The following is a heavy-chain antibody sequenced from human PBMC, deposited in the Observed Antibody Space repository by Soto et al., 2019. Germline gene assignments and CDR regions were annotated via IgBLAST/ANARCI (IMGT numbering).Heavy chain of an antibody. Sequence: GASVKVSCKASGYTFTSNGISWVLQAPGQGLEWMGWMYPYNGTTNYGHNFHGRVTMTTDTSTSTAYMELRSLRSDDTAVYYCARVGICGGHCYLPVHDALDLWGQGTMVAVSS. J-gene: IGHJ3*01. CDR1: GYTFTSNG. CDR2: MYPYNGTT. D-gene: IGHD2-21*02. V-gene: IGHV1-18*04. CDR3: ARVGICGGHCYLPVHDALDL.